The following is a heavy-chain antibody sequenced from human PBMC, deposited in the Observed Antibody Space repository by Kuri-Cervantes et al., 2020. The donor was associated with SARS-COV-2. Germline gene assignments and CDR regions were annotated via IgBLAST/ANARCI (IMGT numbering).Heavy chain of an antibody. CDR3: AKVDLGRDGYNFQFSGAFDI. CDR1: GFTFTNHA. V-gene: IGHV3-23*03. D-gene: IGHD5-24*01. J-gene: IGHJ3*02. CDR2: IPSGGNS. Sequence: GESLKISCTASGFTFTNHAMSWVRQAPGKGLEWVSVIPSGGNSYYPISVKGRFTISRDNSKNTLYLQMNSLRAEDTAVYYCAKVDLGRDGYNFQFSGAFDIWGQGTMVTVSS.